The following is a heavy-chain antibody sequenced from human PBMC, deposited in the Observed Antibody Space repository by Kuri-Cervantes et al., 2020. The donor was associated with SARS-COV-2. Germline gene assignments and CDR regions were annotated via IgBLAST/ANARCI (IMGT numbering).Heavy chain of an antibody. J-gene: IGHJ4*02. CDR2: IIPIFGTA. D-gene: IGHD7-27*01. V-gene: IGHV1-69*13. CDR3: ASARSLNWGSFDY. CDR1: GGTFSSYA. Sequence: SVNVSCKASGGTFSSYAISWVRQAPGQGLEWMGGIIPIFGTANYAQKFQGRVTITADESTSTAYMELSRLRSDDTAVYYCASARSLNWGSFDYWGQGTLVTVSS.